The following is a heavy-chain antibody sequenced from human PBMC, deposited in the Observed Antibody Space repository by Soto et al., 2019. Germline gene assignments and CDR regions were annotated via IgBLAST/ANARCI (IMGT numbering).Heavy chain of an antibody. D-gene: IGHD2-2*01. CDR1: GGTFSSYA. J-gene: IGHJ5*02. CDR3: ARAAGCSSTSCSNWFDP. CDR2: IIPIFGTA. V-gene: IGHV1-69*13. Sequence: GASVKVSCKASGGTFSSYAISWVRQAPGQGLEWMGGIIPIFGTANYAQKFQGRVTITADESTSTAYMELSSLRSEDTAVYYCARAAGCSSTSCSNWFDPWGQGTLGTVSS.